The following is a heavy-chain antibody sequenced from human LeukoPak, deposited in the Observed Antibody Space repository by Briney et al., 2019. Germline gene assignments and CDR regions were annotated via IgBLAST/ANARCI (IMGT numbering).Heavy chain of an antibody. CDR2: ISTSGST. Sequence: SETLSLTCTVSGDSINSYYWSWIRQPPGKGLEWIGYISTSGSTNSNPSLKSRVTMSLDTSKRQFSLKLSSVTAADTAVYYCARHGGDYVFDYWGQGTLVTVSS. J-gene: IGHJ4*02. CDR3: ARHGGDYVFDY. D-gene: IGHD4-17*01. CDR1: GDSINSYY. V-gene: IGHV4-59*08.